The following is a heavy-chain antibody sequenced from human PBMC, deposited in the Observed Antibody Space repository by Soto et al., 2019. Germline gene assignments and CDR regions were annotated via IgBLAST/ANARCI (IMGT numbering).Heavy chain of an antibody. V-gene: IGHV3-21*01. J-gene: IGHJ4*02. CDR1: GFTFSSYS. Sequence: EVQLVESGGGLVKPGGSLRLSCAASGFTFSSYSMNWVRQAPGKGLEWVSSISSSSSYIYYADSVKGRFTISRDNAKNSLYLQMNSLRAEDKAVYYCARDAGGYYSSWGQGTLVTVSS. D-gene: IGHD3-22*01. CDR3: ARDAGGYYSS. CDR2: ISSSSSYI.